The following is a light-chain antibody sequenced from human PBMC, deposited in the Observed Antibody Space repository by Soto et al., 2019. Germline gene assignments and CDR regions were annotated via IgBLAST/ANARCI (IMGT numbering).Light chain of an antibody. J-gene: IGKJ5*01. Sequence: ERVMTQSPGALSVSPGDRATLSCRASQDINTNLAWYQLKPDQAPRLLIYGASTMATGIPARFSGSGSGTEFTLTISSLQSEDFAFYFCQQYYNWPPITFGQGTRLEIK. CDR3: QQYYNWPPIT. V-gene: IGKV3-15*01. CDR1: QDINTN. CDR2: GAS.